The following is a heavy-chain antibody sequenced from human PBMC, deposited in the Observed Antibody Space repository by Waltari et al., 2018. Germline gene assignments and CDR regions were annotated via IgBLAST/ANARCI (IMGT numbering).Heavy chain of an antibody. CDR2: ISGSGGST. V-gene: IGHV3-23*01. Sequence: EVQLLESGGGLVQPGGSLRLSCAASGFTFSSYAMSWVRQAPGKGLELVSAISGSGGSTYYADSVKGRFTISRDNSKNTLYLQMNSLRAEDTAVYYCAKDRAYGDYGGDFFDYWGQGTLVTVSS. D-gene: IGHD4-17*01. CDR1: GFTFSSYA. J-gene: IGHJ4*02. CDR3: AKDRAYGDYGGDFFDY.